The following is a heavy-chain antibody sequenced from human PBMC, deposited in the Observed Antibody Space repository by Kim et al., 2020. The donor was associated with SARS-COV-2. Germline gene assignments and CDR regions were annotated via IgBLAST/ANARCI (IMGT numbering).Heavy chain of an antibody. V-gene: IGHV3-23*01. CDR2: ISGSGGST. CDR3: AKYSSGYYRGRDRDAFDI. D-gene: IGHD3-22*01. J-gene: IGHJ3*02. Sequence: GGSLRLSCAASGFTFSSYAMSWVRQAPGKGLEWVSAISGSGGSTYYADSVKGRFTISRDNSKNTLYLQMNSLRAEDTAVYYCAKYSSGYYRGRDRDAFDIWGQGTMVTVSS. CDR1: GFTFSSYA.